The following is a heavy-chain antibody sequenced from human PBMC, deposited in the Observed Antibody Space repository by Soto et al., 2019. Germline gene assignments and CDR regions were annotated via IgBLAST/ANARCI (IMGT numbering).Heavy chain of an antibody. CDR1: GYTFTSYD. Sequence: QVQLVQSGAEVKKPGASVKVSCKASGYTFTSYDINWVRQATGQGLEWMGWMNPNSGNTGYAQKFQGRVTMTRNTSIRTAYMELSSLSSEDSAVYYCASGRGVVVTALACRFDPWGQGTLVTVSS. D-gene: IGHD2-21*02. V-gene: IGHV1-8*01. CDR2: MNPNSGNT. J-gene: IGHJ5*02. CDR3: ASGRGVVVTALACRFDP.